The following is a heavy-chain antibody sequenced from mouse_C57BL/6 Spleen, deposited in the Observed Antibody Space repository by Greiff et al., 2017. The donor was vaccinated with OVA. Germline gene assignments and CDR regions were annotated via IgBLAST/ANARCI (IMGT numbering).Heavy chain of an antibody. CDR3: AGMEYYFDY. CDR1: GFTFSDYG. J-gene: IGHJ2*01. CDR2: ISSGSSTI. V-gene: IGHV5-17*01. Sequence: EVKLVESGGGLVKPGGSLKLSCAASGFTFSDYGMHWVRQAPEKGLEWVAYISSGSSTIYYADTVKGRFTISSDNAKNTLFRQVTRLRSEDTAMYYCAGMEYYFDYWGQGTTLTVSS.